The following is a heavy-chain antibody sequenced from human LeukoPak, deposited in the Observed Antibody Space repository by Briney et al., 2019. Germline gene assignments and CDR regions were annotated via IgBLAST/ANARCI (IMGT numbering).Heavy chain of an antibody. J-gene: IGHJ5*02. V-gene: IGHV1-2*02. CDR2: INPNSGGT. CDR1: GYTFTGYY. D-gene: IGHD3-10*01. CDR3: ARGGSTMVRGVTRLDWLDP. Sequence: GASVKVSCKASGYTFTGYYMHWVRQAPGQGLEWMGWINPNSGGTNYAQKFQGRVTMTRDTSISTAYMELSRLRSDDTAVYYCARGGSTMVRGVTRLDWLDPWGQGTLVTVSS.